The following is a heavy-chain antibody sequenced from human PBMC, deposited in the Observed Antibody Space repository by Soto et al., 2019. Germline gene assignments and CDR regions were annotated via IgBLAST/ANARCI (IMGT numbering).Heavy chain of an antibody. V-gene: IGHV3-23*01. CDR1: GFTFSSYA. CDR2: ISGSGGST. D-gene: IGHD3-3*01. Sequence: PGGSLRLSCAASGFTFSSYAMSWVRQAPGKGLEWVSAISGSGGSTYYADSVKGRFTISRDNSKNTLYLQMNSLRAEDTAVYYCAKDHDFWSGYFSISFDYWGQGTLVTVSS. J-gene: IGHJ4*02. CDR3: AKDHDFWSGYFSISFDY.